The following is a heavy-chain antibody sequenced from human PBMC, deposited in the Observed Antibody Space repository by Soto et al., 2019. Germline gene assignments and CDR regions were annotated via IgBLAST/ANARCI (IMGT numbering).Heavy chain of an antibody. D-gene: IGHD5-12*01. V-gene: IGHV3-23*01. Sequence: EVQLLESGGGLVQQGGSLRLSCEASGFTFSSYAMNWVRQAPGKGLEWVSTISGSGGSRFYADSVKGRFTISRDSFKKTLYLQIYSPRAEDTAVYYCAKARGFSGYDWEDAFDIWGQGTMVTVSS. J-gene: IGHJ3*02. CDR3: AKARGFSGYDWEDAFDI. CDR2: ISGSGGSR. CDR1: GFTFSSYA.